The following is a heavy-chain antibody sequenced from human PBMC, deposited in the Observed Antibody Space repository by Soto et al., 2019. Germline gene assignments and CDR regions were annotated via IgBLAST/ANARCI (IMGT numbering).Heavy chain of an antibody. CDR1: GFSFTSYA. J-gene: IGHJ4*02. CDR2: ISYDGVNE. D-gene: IGHD2-8*01. Sequence: GGSLRLSCTASGFSFTSYAFHWVRQAPGKGLEWVAVISYDGVNEYYADSVKGRFTISRDDSRSALYLQMSSPRLEDTAVYYCVRGGLTAYVDYWGQGTLVTVSS. CDR3: VRGGLTAYVDY. V-gene: IGHV3-30-3*01.